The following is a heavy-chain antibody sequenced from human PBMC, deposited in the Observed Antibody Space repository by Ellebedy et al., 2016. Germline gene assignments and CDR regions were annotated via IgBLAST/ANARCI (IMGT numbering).Heavy chain of an antibody. J-gene: IGHJ4*02. V-gene: IGHV1-2*04. CDR3: ARVRRGIAAAGIMDY. Sequence: ASVKVSXXASGYTFTSYYMHWVRQAPGQGLEWMGWINPNSGGTNYAQKFQGWVTMTRDTSISTAYMELSRLRSDDTAVYYCARVRRGIAAAGIMDYWGQGTLVTVSS. D-gene: IGHD6-13*01. CDR2: INPNSGGT. CDR1: GYTFTSYY.